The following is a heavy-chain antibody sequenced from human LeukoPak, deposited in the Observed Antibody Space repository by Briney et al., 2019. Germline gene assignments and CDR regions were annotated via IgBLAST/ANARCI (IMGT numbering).Heavy chain of an antibody. V-gene: IGHV3-48*02. CDR3: TRADRDGNKRFLD. D-gene: IGHD5-24*01. Sequence: GGSLRLSCAASGFTFSSYSVIWARQAPGKGLEWVSYVSSSGTTTYYADSVKGRFTISRDNGKNLVSLQMNSLRDEDTAVYYCTRADRDGNKRFLDWGQGTLVTVSS. J-gene: IGHJ4*02. CDR2: VSSSGTTT. CDR1: GFTFSSYS.